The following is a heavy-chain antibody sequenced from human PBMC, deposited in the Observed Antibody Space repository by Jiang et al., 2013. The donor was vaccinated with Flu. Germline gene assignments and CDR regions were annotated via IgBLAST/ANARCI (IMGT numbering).Heavy chain of an antibody. Sequence: KPSETLSLTCAVYGGSVQWLLLELDPPAPTGRGVEWIGEINHSGSTNYNPSLKSRVTISVDTSKNQFSLKLSSVTAADTAVYYCEIWGGSGSPLNWGQGTLVTVSS. V-gene: IGHV4-34*01. D-gene: IGHD3-10*01. CDR2: INHSGST. CDR3: EIWGGSGSPLN. J-gene: IGHJ4*02. CDR1: GGSVQWLL.